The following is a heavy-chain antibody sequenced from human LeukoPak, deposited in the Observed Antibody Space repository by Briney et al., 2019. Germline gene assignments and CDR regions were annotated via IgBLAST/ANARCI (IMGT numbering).Heavy chain of an antibody. D-gene: IGHD6-25*01. V-gene: IGHV4-34*01. J-gene: IGHJ4*02. CDR3: AGGNSSVDY. CDR2: INHSGST. Sequence: SETLSLTCTVYGGFFSGYYWSWIRQPPGKGLEWIGEINHSGSTNYNPSLKSRVTISVDTSKNQFSLKLSSVTAADTAVYYCAGGNSSVDYWGQGTLVTVSS. CDR1: GGFFSGYY.